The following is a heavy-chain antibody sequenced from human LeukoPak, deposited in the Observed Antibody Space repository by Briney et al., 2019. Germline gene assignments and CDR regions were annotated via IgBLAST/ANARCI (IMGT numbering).Heavy chain of an antibody. CDR1: GFTFSSYA. CDR3: ARDGYTAMVTGAFDI. V-gene: IGHV3-30*04. J-gene: IGHJ3*02. D-gene: IGHD5-18*01. CDR2: ISYDGSNK. Sequence: GGSLRLSCAASGFTFSSYAMHWVRQAPGKGLEWVAVISYDGSNKYYADSVKGRFTISRDNSKNTLYLQMSSLRAEDTAVYYCARDGYTAMVTGAFDIWGQGTMVTVSS.